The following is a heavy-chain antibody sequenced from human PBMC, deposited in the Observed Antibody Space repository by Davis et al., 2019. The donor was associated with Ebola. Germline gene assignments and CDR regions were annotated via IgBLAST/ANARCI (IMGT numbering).Heavy chain of an antibody. V-gene: IGHV3-30*03. D-gene: IGHD2-15*01. Sequence: GESLKISCAASGFTFSSYAMSWVRQAPGKGLEWVAVISYDGSNKYYADSVKGRFTISRDNSNNLLYLQMNSLRAEDTAVYYCAIPDCSGANCYSVYIKNWGQGTLVTVSS. CDR2: ISYDGSNK. J-gene: IGHJ4*02. CDR1: GFTFSSYA. CDR3: AIPDCSGANCYSVYIKN.